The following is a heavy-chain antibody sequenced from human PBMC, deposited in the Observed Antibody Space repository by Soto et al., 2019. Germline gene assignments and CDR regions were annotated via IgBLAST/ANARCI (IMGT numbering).Heavy chain of an antibody. CDR1: GGSISSGDYY. Sequence: PSETLSLTCTVSGGSISSGDYYWSWIRQPPGKGLEWIGYISYSGSAYYNPSLKSRFTISIDTSKKQFSLNLRSVTAADTAVYYCARDGWQMVRGVSISGCMDVWGQGTTVTVSS. V-gene: IGHV4-30-4*01. CDR2: ISYSGSA. J-gene: IGHJ6*02. D-gene: IGHD3-10*01. CDR3: ARDGWQMVRGVSISGCMDV.